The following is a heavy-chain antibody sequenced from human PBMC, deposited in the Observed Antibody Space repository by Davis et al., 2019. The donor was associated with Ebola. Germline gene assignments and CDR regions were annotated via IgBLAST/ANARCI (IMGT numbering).Heavy chain of an antibody. D-gene: IGHD5-12*01. CDR1: GYTFTSFW. J-gene: IGHJ5*02. Sequence: GESLKISCKGSGYTFTSFWIAWVRQMPGKGLEWMGIISPSDSDTTYSPSFQGQVTIPVDRAISTAYLQWNSLKASDTAVYYCAKLGYSAYDKGWFGPWGQGTLVTVSS. CDR2: ISPSDSDT. CDR3: AKLGYSAYDKGWFGP. V-gene: IGHV5-51*01.